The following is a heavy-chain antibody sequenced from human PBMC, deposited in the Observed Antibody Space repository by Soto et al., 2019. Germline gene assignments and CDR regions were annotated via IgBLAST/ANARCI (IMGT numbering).Heavy chain of an antibody. CDR2: IKEDGSEK. Sequence: EVQLVESGGGLVQPGGSLRLSCAASGFTFTAYWMIWVRQAPGTGPEWVANIKEDGSEKYYVDSVKGRFTISRDNGKNSLDLQMNNLRAEDTAVYYCARDLGWLHVDYWGQGTLVTVTS. D-gene: IGHD3-10*01. V-gene: IGHV3-7*04. CDR1: GFTFTAYW. J-gene: IGHJ4*02. CDR3: ARDLGWLHVDY.